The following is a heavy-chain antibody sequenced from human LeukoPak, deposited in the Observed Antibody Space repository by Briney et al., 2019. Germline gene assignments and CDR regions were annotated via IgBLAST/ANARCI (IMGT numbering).Heavy chain of an antibody. J-gene: IGHJ4*02. Sequence: SETLSLTCAVSGGSISSGGYSWSWIRQPPGKGLEWIGYIYHSGSTYYNPSLKSRVTISIDKSKNQFSMKLSSVTAADTAVYYCARETYDFWSGYPYYFDYWGQGTLVTVYS. CDR3: ARETYDFWSGYPYYFDY. CDR1: GGSISSGGYS. CDR2: IYHSGST. V-gene: IGHV4-30-2*01. D-gene: IGHD3-3*01.